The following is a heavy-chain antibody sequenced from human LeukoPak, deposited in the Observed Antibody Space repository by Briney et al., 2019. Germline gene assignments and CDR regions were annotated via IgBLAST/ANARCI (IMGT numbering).Heavy chain of an antibody. Sequence: SETLSLTCAVYGGSFSGYYWSWIRQPPGKGLEWIGEINHSGSTNYNPFLKSRVTISVDTSKNQFSLKLSSVTAADTAVYYCARFLRYYYDRHYFDYWGQGTLVTVSS. J-gene: IGHJ4*02. CDR1: GGSFSGYY. CDR2: INHSGST. V-gene: IGHV4-34*01. CDR3: ARFLRYYYDRHYFDY. D-gene: IGHD3-22*01.